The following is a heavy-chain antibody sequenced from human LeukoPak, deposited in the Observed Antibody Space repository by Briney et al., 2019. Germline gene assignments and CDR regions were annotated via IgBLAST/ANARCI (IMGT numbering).Heavy chain of an antibody. D-gene: IGHD3-22*01. Sequence: SETLSLTCTVSGGSISSSSYYWGWIRQPPGKGLEWIGSIYYSGSTYYNPSLKSRVTISVDTSKNQFSLKLSSVTAADTAVYYCARDAMITMIVVVIRYFDYWGQGTLVTVSS. CDR3: ARDAMITMIVVVIRYFDY. CDR2: IYYSGST. CDR1: GGSISSSSYY. V-gene: IGHV4-39*07. J-gene: IGHJ4*02.